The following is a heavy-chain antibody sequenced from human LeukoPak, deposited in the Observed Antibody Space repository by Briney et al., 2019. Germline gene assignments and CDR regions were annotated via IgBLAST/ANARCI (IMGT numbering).Heavy chain of an antibody. CDR1: GFTFSNAW. D-gene: IGHD4-11*01. CDR3: TTDPGWSNYYFDY. CDR2: IKSKTDGGTT. Sequence: GGSLRLSCAASGFTFSNAWMSWVRQAPGKGLEWVGRIKSKTDGGTTDYAAPVKGRFTISRDDSKNTLYLQMNSLKTEDTAVYYCTTDPGWSNYYFDYWGQGTLVTVSS. J-gene: IGHJ4*02. V-gene: IGHV3-15*01.